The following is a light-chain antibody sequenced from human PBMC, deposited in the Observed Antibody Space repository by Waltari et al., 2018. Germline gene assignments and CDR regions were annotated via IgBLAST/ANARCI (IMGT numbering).Light chain of an antibody. J-gene: IGKJ2*01. CDR1: QSVTSSY. V-gene: IGKV3-20*01. CDR3: QPYGSSPYT. Sequence: EIVSTQSPGTLSLSSGERATLSCRASQSVTSSYLAWYQKKVGQAPRLLIYGASNRATGIPDRFSGSGSGTDFTLTINRLEPEDFAVYYCQPYGSSPYTFGEGTKLEIK. CDR2: GAS.